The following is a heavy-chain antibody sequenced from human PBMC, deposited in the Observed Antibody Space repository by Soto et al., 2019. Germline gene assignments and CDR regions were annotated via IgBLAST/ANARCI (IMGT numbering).Heavy chain of an antibody. V-gene: IGHV3-30-3*01. CDR1: GFTFRSYA. J-gene: IGHJ5*02. CDR3: AREPDDFWSGYSGWFDP. D-gene: IGHD3-3*01. Sequence: QVQLVESGGGVVHPGRSLRLSCAASGFTFRSYAMHWVRQAPGNERAGVAVISYDGSNKYYAESVKGRLTISRDNSKNTLYQQMNSLRAEDTAVYYCAREPDDFWSGYSGWFDPWGKGTRVNVSS. CDR2: ISYDGSNK.